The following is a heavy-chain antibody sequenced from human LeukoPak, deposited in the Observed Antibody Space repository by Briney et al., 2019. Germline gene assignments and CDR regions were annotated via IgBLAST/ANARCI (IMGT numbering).Heavy chain of an antibody. D-gene: IGHD6-19*01. CDR1: GGTFSSYA. J-gene: IGHJ4*02. Sequence: ASVKVSCKASGGTFSSYAISWVRQAPGQGLEWMGRIIPILGIANYAQKFQGRVTITADKSTSTAYMELSSLRSGDTAVYYCARTPTVAGSPPFDYWGQGTLVTVSS. CDR3: ARTPTVAGSPPFDY. V-gene: IGHV1-69*04. CDR2: IIPILGIA.